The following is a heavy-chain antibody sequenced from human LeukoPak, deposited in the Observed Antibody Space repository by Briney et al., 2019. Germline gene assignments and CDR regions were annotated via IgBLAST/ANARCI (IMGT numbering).Heavy chain of an antibody. V-gene: IGHV4-59*01. CDR2: IYYSGST. CDR1: GGSISSYY. D-gene: IGHD2-2*01. J-gene: IGHJ6*03. CDR3: ARSTYCSSTSCQYYYYYYMDV. Sequence: SETLSLTCTVSGGSISSYYWSWIRQPPGKGLEWIGYIYYSGSTNYNPSLKSRVTISVDTSKNQFSLKLSSVTAADTAVYYCARSTYCSSTSCQYYYYYYMDVWGKGTTVTISS.